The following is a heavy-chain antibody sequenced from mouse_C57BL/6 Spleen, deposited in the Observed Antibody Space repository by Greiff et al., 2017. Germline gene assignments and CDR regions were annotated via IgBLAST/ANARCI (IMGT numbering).Heavy chain of an antibody. CDR3: ARDYYGSSHYYAMDY. Sequence: EVQLQQSGPELVKPGASVKISCKASGYTFTDYYMNWVTQSHGKSLEWIGDINPNNGGTSYNQKFKGKATLTVDKSSSTAYMELRSLTSEDSAVYYCARDYYGSSHYYAMDYWGQGTSVTVSS. J-gene: IGHJ4*01. V-gene: IGHV1-26*01. D-gene: IGHD1-1*01. CDR1: GYTFTDYY. CDR2: INPNNGGT.